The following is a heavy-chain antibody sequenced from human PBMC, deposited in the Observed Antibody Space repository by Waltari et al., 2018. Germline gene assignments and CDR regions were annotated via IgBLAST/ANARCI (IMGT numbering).Heavy chain of an antibody. CDR2: IYFSGST. J-gene: IGHJ4*02. CDR3: ARLGGYADY. Sequence: QVQLQESGPGLVKPSETLPLTCTVSGGSISGHYWGWIRQPPGKGLEWIGYIYFSGSTSYNPSLKTRVTISVDTSKNQFSLKVTSVTAADTAVYYCARLGGYADYWGQGTLVTVSS. D-gene: IGHD2-2*01. CDR1: GGSISGHY. V-gene: IGHV4-59*11.